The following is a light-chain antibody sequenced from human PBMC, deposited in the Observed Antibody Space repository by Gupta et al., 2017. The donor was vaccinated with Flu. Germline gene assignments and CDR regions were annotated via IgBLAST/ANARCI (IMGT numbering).Light chain of an antibody. CDR1: NIGGKT. CDR3: QVWDTDSDHFV. V-gene: IGLV3-21*02. J-gene: IGLJ1*01. CDR2: DDI. Sequence: SYVLTQPPSMSVAPGPAARLACGGRNIGGKTVHWYQQKTGQAPLLVIFDDIDRPSGIPERFSGSNSGNTATLTISDIEAGDEADYYCQVWDTDSDHFVFGPGTKVTVL.